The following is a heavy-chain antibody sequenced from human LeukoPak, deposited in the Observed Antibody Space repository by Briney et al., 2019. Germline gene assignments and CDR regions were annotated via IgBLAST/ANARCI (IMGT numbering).Heavy chain of an antibody. V-gene: IGHV3-21*01. CDR3: AREGAYCGGDCMGSYYYYMDV. Sequence: GGSLRLSCAASGFTFSSYSMNWVRQAPGKGLEWVSSISSSSSYIYSADSVKGRFTISRDNAKNSLYLQMNSLRAEDTAVYYCAREGAYCGGDCMGSYYYYMDVWGKGTTVTISS. J-gene: IGHJ6*03. CDR1: GFTFSSYS. D-gene: IGHD2-21*02. CDR2: ISSSSSYI.